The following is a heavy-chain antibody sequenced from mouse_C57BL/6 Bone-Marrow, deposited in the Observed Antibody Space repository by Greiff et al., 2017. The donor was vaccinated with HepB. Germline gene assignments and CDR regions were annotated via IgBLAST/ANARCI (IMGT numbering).Heavy chain of an antibody. Sequence: VQLVESGPGLVQPSQSLSITCTVSGFSLTSYGVHWVRQSPGKGLEWLGVIWSGGSTDYNAAFISRLSISKDNSKSQVFFKMNSLQADDTAIYYCAREGMITTEYFDVWGTGTTVTVSS. D-gene: IGHD2-4*01. J-gene: IGHJ1*03. CDR2: IWSGGST. CDR1: GFSLTSYG. CDR3: AREGMITTEYFDV. V-gene: IGHV2-2*01.